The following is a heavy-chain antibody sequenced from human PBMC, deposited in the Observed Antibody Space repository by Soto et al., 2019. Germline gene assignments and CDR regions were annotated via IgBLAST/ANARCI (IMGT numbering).Heavy chain of an antibody. CDR3: ARGVDSSGWYRFYAFDI. J-gene: IGHJ3*02. Sequence: PSQTLSPTCPLSGRSIRISNWGRWVRQPPGKGLEWIGEIYQSGSTNYNPSLKSRVTISVDKSKNQFSLKLSSVTAADTAVYYCARGVDSSGWYRFYAFDIWGQGTMVS. CDR2: IYQSGST. V-gene: IGHV4-4*02. D-gene: IGHD6-19*01. CDR1: GRSIRISNW.